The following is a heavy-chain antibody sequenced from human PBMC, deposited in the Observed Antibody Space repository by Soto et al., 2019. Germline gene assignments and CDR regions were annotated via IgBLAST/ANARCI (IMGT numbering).Heavy chain of an antibody. J-gene: IGHJ4*02. V-gene: IGHV1-69*02. CDR2: IIPLLDLA. CDR1: GGAFSSFT. Sequence: QVQLVQSGAEVKEPGSSVKVSCKASGGAFSSFTISWVRQAPGQGLEWMGRIIPLLDLANHSQRYQGRVTITADTSTTPAYMELSSLKSEDTAVYFCAKLGAHDGSGSNWGQGTLVIVSS. CDR3: AKLGAHDGSGSN. D-gene: IGHD3-10*01.